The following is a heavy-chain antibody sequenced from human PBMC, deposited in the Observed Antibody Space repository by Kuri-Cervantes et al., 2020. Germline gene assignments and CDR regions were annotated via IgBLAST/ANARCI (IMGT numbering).Heavy chain of an antibody. CDR1: GYTFTSYD. J-gene: IGHJ6*02. Sequence: ASVKVSCKASGYTFTSYDINWVRQATGQGLEWMGWMNPNSGNTGYAQKFQGRVTMTRNTSISTAYMELSSLRSEDTAVYYCARAPAGYCSGGSCYQPPNGMDVWGQGTTVTVSS. CDR3: ARAPAGYCSGGSCYQPPNGMDV. V-gene: IGHV1-8*01. D-gene: IGHD2-15*01. CDR2: MNPNSGNT.